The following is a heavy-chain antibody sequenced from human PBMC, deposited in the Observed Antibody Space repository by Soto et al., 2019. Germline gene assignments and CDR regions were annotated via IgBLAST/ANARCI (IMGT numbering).Heavy chain of an antibody. V-gene: IGHV3-23*01. CDR3: AKGSWGYFDY. D-gene: IGHD3-16*01. CDR2: FTGSGGNT. J-gene: IGHJ4*02. CDR1: GFTFSNYA. Sequence: EVQLLESGGGLVQPGGSLRLSCAASGFTFSNYAMSWVRQAPGKGLEWVSAFTGSGGNTYYADSVKGRFTTSRDNSKNMLYLHMNTLRDEDTAVYYCAKGSWGYFDYWGQGTPVTVSS.